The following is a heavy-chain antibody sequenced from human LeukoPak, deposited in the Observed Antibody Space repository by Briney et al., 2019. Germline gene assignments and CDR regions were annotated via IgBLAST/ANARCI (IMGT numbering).Heavy chain of an antibody. Sequence: SETLSLTCTVSGGSISSGDCYWSWIRQPPGKGLEWIGYIYYSGSTYYNPSLKSRVTISVDTSKNQFSLKLSSVTAADTAVYYCAGSRITMVRGVITDRYWGQGTLVTVSS. J-gene: IGHJ4*02. CDR1: GGSISSGDCY. D-gene: IGHD3-10*01. CDR3: AGSRITMVRGVITDRY. V-gene: IGHV4-30-4*08. CDR2: IYYSGST.